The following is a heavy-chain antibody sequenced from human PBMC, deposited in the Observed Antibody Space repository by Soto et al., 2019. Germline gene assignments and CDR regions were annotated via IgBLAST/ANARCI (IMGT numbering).Heavy chain of an antibody. CDR1: GFTFTSCA. J-gene: IGHJ4*01. CDR2: IVVGSGNT. CDR3: AATAGIVGANQAYLDY. D-gene: IGHD1-26*01. Sequence: GASMKVSWKNAGFTFTSCAVQWVRQARGQRLEWIGWIVVGSGNTNYAQKFQERVTITRDMSTSTAYMELSSLRSEDTAVYYCAATAGIVGANQAYLDYWG. V-gene: IGHV1-58*01.